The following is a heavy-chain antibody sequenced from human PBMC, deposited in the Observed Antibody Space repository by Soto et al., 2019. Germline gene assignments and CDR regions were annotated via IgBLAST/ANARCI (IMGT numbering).Heavy chain of an antibody. D-gene: IGHD3-10*01. V-gene: IGHV4-59*12. CDR1: SGSFSPNY. Sequence: SETLPLTCTLTSGSFSPNYCCSFRQSPGKGLEWVGYIYYGGTTSYNPSLKSRVTISLETSKSHFSLRLSSVTAADAAVYYCAIEGRDNSWFGGNYWGQGTLVTVS. CDR3: AIEGRDNSWFGGNY. CDR2: IYYGGTT. J-gene: IGHJ4*02.